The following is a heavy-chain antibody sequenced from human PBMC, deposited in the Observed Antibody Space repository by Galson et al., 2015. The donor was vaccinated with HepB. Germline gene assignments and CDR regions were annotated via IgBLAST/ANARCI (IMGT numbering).Heavy chain of an antibody. CDR3: VRGYDFWSGYYY. D-gene: IGHD3-3*01. CDR2: ISSSSYT. V-gene: IGHV3-11*06. Sequence: SLRLSCAASGFTFSDYDMSWIRQAPGKGLEWVSYISSSSYTNHADSVKGRFTTSSENAKNSLYLQMNSRRAEDTAVYYCVRGYDFWSGYYYLGQGTLVTVSS. CDR1: GFTFSDYD. J-gene: IGHJ4*02.